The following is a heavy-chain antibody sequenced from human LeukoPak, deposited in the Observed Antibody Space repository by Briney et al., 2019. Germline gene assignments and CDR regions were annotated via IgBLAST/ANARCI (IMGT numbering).Heavy chain of an antibody. Sequence: SETLSLTCTVSGSSISSYYWSWIRQPPGKGLEWTGYIYYSGSTNYNPSLKSRVTISVDTSKNQFSLKLSSVTAADTAVYYCARGTGDFVDYWGQGTLVTVSS. V-gene: IGHV4-59*01. D-gene: IGHD7-27*01. CDR2: IYYSGST. CDR1: GSSISSYY. J-gene: IGHJ4*02. CDR3: ARGTGDFVDY.